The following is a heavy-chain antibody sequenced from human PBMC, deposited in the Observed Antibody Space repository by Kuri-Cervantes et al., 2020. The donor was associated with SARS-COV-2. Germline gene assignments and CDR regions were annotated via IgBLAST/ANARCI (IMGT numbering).Heavy chain of an antibody. D-gene: IGHD3-3*01. J-gene: IGHJ5*02. V-gene: IGHV4-39*01. CDR2: IYYSGST. CDR1: GGSISNSSYY. Sequence: ESLKISCTVSGGSISNSSYYWGWIRQPPGKGLEWIGSIYYSGSTYYNPSLKSRVTISVDTSKNQFSLKLSSVTAADTAVYYCARQVMSSITIFGVVIARNWFDPWGQGTLVTVSS. CDR3: ARQVMSSITIFGVVIARNWFDP.